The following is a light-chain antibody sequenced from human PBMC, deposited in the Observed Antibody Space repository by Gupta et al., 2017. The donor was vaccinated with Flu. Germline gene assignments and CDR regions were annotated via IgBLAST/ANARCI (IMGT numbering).Light chain of an antibody. Sequence: SVLTPPPSVAAPPGQKVTISCSGSSSNIGNNYVSWYQQLPGTAPKLLIYDNNKRPSGIPDRFSGSKSGTSATLGITGLQTGDEADYYCGTWDSSLSAVVFGGGTKLTVL. CDR1: SSNIGNNY. CDR2: DNN. J-gene: IGLJ2*01. CDR3: GTWDSSLSAVV. V-gene: IGLV1-51*01.